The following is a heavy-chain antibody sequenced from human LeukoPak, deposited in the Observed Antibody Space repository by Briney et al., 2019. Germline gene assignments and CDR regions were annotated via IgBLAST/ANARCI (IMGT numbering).Heavy chain of an antibody. CDR3: AKVPYSDYGSGRPPFMDA. Sequence: GGTLRLSRAASRFTFSSYAMSSVRQAPRKGLYWVATISDSGDNTYYADSVEGRFTISRDNSKNTLYLQMNSLRDEDTAIYYCAKVPYSDYGSGRPPFMDAWGQGTTVAISS. D-gene: IGHD3-10*01. J-gene: IGHJ6*02. CDR2: ISDSGDNT. CDR1: RFTFSSYA. V-gene: IGHV3-23*01.